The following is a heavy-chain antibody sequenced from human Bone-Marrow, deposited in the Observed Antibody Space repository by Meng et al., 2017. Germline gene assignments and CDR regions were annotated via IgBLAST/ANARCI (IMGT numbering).Heavy chain of an antibody. V-gene: IGHV7-4-1*02. CDR3: TTDLPFTEGGVITT. CDR2: INTNTGIP. CDR1: GSTFTRYA. D-gene: IGHD3-16*02. J-gene: IGHJ5*02. Sequence: QGRLVQFGFELKRPVASVKVSCQASGSTFTRYALNWVRQAPGQGLEWMGWINTNTGIPRYAQGSTGRFVFSLDTSVSTAYLQINGLKAEDTAVYYCTTDLPFTEGGVITTWGQGTLVTVSS.